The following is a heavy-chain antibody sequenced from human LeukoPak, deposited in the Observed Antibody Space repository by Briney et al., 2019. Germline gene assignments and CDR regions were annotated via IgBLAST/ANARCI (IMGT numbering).Heavy chain of an antibody. D-gene: IGHD2-2*01. CDR3: ARGVSSYAPANWFDP. Sequence: VASVKVSCKASGYTFTGYYMHWVRPAPGQGLEWMGWINPNSGGTNYAQKFQGRVTMTTNTSISPAYLALSTLRSADTAVYYCARGVSSYAPANWFDPWGQGTLVTVSS. J-gene: IGHJ5*02. CDR2: INPNSGGT. CDR1: GYTFTGYY. V-gene: IGHV1-2*02.